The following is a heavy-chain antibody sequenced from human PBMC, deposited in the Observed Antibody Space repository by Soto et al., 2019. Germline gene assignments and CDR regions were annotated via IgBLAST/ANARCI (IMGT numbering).Heavy chain of an antibody. CDR1: GGSLSSSSFY. CDR3: ASHSTPGDYFDY. Sequence: ASETLSPTCTVSGGSLSSSSFYWGWIRQPPGKGLEWIGSIYYSGSTCYNPSLKSRVTISVDTSKNQFSLKLSSVTAADTAVYYCASHSTPGDYFDYWGQGTLVTVSS. CDR2: IYYSGST. V-gene: IGHV4-39*01. J-gene: IGHJ4*02. D-gene: IGHD3-10*01.